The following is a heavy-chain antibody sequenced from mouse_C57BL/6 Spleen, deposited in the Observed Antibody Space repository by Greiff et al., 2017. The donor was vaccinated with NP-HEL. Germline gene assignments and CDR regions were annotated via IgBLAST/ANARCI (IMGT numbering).Heavy chain of an antibody. CDR3: AIPYYYGSSYVRFDY. CDR2: IFPGSGST. J-gene: IGHJ2*01. Sequence: QVQLQQSGPELVKPGASVKISCKASGYTFTDYYINWVKQRPGQGLAWIGWIFPGSGSTYYNEKFKGKATLTVDKSSSTAYMLLSSLTSEDSAVYFCAIPYYYGSSYVRFDYWGQGTTLTVSS. CDR1: GYTFTDYY. V-gene: IGHV1-75*01. D-gene: IGHD1-1*01.